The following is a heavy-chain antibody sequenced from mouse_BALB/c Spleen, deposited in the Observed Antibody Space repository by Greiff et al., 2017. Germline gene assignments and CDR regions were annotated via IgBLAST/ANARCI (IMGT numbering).Heavy chain of an antibody. J-gene: IGHJ3*01. D-gene: IGHD2-10*02. CDR1: GFSLTSYG. CDR2: IWAGGST. V-gene: IGHV2-9*02. Sequence: VNLVESGPGLVAPSQSLSITCTVSGFSLTSYGVHWVRQPPGKGLEWLGVIWAGGSTNYNSALMSRLSISKDNSKSQVFLKMNSLQTDDTAMYYCAREGYGNYVLAYWGQGTLVTVSA. CDR3: AREGYGNYVLAY.